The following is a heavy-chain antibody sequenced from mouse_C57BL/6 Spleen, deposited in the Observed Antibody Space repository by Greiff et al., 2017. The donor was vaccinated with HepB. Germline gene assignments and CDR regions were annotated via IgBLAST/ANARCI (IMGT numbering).Heavy chain of an antibody. CDR1: GFTFSSYA. CDR3: ARDGNYYGMDD. J-gene: IGHJ4*01. V-gene: IGHV5-4*01. CDR2: ISDGGSYT. D-gene: IGHD2-1*01. Sequence: EVKVVESGGGLVKPGGSLKLSCAASGFTFSSYAMSWVRQTPEKRLEWVATISDGGSYTYYPDNVKGRFTISRDNAKNNLYLQMSHLKSEDTAMYYCARDGNYYGMDDWGQGTSGTVSS.